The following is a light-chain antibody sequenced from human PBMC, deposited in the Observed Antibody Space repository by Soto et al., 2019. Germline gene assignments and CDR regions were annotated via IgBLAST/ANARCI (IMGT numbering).Light chain of an antibody. V-gene: IGLV2-11*01. J-gene: IGLJ3*02. CDR1: SNDVGGYDY. CDR2: DVN. CDR3: CSYAGASV. Sequence: QSALTQPRSVSGSPGQSVTISCTGTSNDVGGYDYVSWYQQHPDRAPKLMIFDVNKRPSGVPDRFSGSKSGNTASLTISGLQAEDEADYYCCSYAGASVFGGGTQLTVL.